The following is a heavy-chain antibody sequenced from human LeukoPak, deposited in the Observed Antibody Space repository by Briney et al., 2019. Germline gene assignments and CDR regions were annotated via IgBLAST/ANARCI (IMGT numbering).Heavy chain of an antibody. CDR2: IKQDGSEK. D-gene: IGHD3-22*01. CDR3: ARADSSGYYYAGAFDI. V-gene: IGHV3-7*04. J-gene: IGHJ3*02. Sequence: GGSLRLSCAASGFTFSSYWMSWVRQAPGKGLEWVANIKQDGSEKYYVDSVKGRFTISRDNAKNSLYLQMNSLRAEDTAVYYCARADSSGYYYAGAFDIWGQGTMVTVSS. CDR1: GFTFSSYW.